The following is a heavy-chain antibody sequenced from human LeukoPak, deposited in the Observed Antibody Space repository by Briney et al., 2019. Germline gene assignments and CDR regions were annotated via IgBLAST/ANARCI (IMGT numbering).Heavy chain of an antibody. Sequence: GGSLRLSCAASGFTFSNYWMHWVRQAPGKGLEWVAVISYDGSNKYYADSVKGRFTISRDNSKNTLYLQMNSLRAEDTAVYYCARDSVWFGESHFDYWGQGTLVTVSS. CDR1: GFTFSNYW. J-gene: IGHJ4*02. CDR2: ISYDGSNK. D-gene: IGHD3-10*01. V-gene: IGHV3-30*03. CDR3: ARDSVWFGESHFDY.